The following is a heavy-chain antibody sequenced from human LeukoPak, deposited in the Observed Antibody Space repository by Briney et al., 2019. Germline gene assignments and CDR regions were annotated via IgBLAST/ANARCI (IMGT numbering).Heavy chain of an antibody. D-gene: IGHD2-21*01. Sequence: GGSLRLSCAASGFTFSSYSMNWVRQAPGKGLEWVSYISSSSSTIYYADSAKGRFTISRDNAKNSLYLQMNSLRAEDTAVYYCARETVLGWAVCDFPDYWGQGTLVTVSS. J-gene: IGHJ4*02. CDR2: ISSSSSTI. CDR1: GFTFSSYS. V-gene: IGHV3-48*01. CDR3: ARETVLGWAVCDFPDY.